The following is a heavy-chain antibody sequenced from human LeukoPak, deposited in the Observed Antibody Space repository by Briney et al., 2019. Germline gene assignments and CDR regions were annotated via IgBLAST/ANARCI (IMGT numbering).Heavy chain of an antibody. CDR2: ISSSNSFI. J-gene: IGHJ4*02. Sequence: PGGSLRLSCAASGFTFSSYTIDWVRQAPGKGLEWVSSISSSNSFIRYADSVRGRFTISRDNAKNSLFLQMNSLRAEDTAVYYCARTYGDYAPFDYWGQGTLVTVSS. V-gene: IGHV3-21*01. CDR1: GFTFSSYT. D-gene: IGHD4-17*01. CDR3: ARTYGDYAPFDY.